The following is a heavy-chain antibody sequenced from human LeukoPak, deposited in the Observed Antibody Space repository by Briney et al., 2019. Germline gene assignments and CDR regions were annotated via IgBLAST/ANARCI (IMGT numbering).Heavy chain of an antibody. J-gene: IGHJ4*02. V-gene: IGHV4-59*01. Sequence: SETLSLTCTVSGGSISSYYWSWIRQPPGKGLEWIGSIYSRGSTNYNPSLKSRVTISVDTSKNQLSLKLSSVTAADTAVFYCARVLWFGESYYFDYWGQGTLVTVSS. CDR2: IYSRGST. CDR3: ARVLWFGESYYFDY. CDR1: GGSISSYY. D-gene: IGHD3-10*01.